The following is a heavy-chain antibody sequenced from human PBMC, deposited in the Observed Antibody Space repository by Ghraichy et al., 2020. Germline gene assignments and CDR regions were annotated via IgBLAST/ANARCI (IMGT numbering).Heavy chain of an antibody. J-gene: IGHJ2*01. CDR2: ISGSGGSI. V-gene: IGHV3-23*01. D-gene: IGHD1-26*01. CDR3: AKGKGSGSYVNWSFNI. Sequence: GGSLRLSCAVSGLTFSNFAMAWVRQAPGKGLEWVSTISGSGGSIWYADSGKGRFIISRDNSRSTFYLQMNSLRAEDTAVYYCAKGKGSGSYVNWSFNIWGRGTTVTV. CDR1: GLTFSNFA.